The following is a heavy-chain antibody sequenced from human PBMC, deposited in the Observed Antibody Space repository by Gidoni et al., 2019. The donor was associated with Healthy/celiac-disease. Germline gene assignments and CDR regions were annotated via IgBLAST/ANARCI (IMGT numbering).Heavy chain of an antibody. D-gene: IGHD4-17*01. CDR2: ITPFNGNT. CDR1: GYTFTYRY. V-gene: IGHV1-45*02. J-gene: IGHJ2*01. CDR3: ARSPEGDYEDWYFDL. Sequence: QMQLVQSGAEVKKTGSSVKVSCKASGYTFTYRYLHWVRQAPGQALEWMGWITPFNGNTNYAQKFQDRVTITRDRSMSTAYMELSSLRSEDTAMYYCARSPEGDYEDWYFDLWGRGTLVTVSS.